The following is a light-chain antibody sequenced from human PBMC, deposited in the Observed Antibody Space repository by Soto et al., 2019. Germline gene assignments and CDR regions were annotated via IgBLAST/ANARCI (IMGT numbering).Light chain of an antibody. CDR3: QQYGSSPPIS. CDR1: QSVSSSY. Sequence: EIVLTQSPGTLSLSPGERATLSCRASQSVSSSYLAWYQQKPGQAPRLLIYSASSRATGIPDRFRGSGSGTDFTLTISRLEPEDFAVYYCQQYGSSPPISFGQGTRLEMK. CDR2: SAS. J-gene: IGKJ5*01. V-gene: IGKV3-20*01.